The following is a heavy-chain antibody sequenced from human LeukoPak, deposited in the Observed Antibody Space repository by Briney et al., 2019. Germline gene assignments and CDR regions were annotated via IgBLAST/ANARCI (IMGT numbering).Heavy chain of an antibody. V-gene: IGHV4-61*02. D-gene: IGHD3-10*01. CDR1: GGSISSGSYY. Sequence: SETLSLTXTVSGGSISSGSYYWSCIRQPAGKGLEWIVRIYTSGSTNYNPSLMSRVTISVDTSKNQFSLKLSSVTAADTAVYYCARGSPLWFGELLSWWFDPWGQGTLVTVSS. CDR3: ARGSPLWFGELLSWWFDP. J-gene: IGHJ5*02. CDR2: IYTSGST.